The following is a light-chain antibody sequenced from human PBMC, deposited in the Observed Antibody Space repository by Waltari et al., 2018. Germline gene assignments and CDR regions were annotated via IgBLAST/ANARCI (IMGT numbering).Light chain of an antibody. V-gene: IGKV1-27*01. J-gene: IGKJ2*01. CDR2: EAS. CDR3: QKYNSAPET. CDR1: QDISNF. Sequence: DIQMTQSPSSLSASVGDRVTITCRAIQDISNFLAWYQQKPGKVPKLLIYEASSLQSGVPSRFSGSGSGTDFTLTISSLQPEDVATYFCQKYNSAPETFGQGTKVEIK.